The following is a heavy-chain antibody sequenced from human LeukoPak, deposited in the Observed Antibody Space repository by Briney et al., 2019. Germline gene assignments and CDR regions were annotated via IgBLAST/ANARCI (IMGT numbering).Heavy chain of an antibody. CDR2: IKSKTDGETT. J-gene: IGHJ5*02. D-gene: IGHD6-19*01. V-gene: IGHV3-15*01. Sequence: GGSLRLSCAGSGFTFSNAWMSWVRQAPGKGLEWGGRIKSKTDGETTDYGAPVRGRFTISRDDPTNTLYLQMNSLKNEDTAVYYCTTDRVYSSGWSWGQGTLVTVSS. CDR3: TTDRVYSSGWS. CDR1: GFTFSNAW.